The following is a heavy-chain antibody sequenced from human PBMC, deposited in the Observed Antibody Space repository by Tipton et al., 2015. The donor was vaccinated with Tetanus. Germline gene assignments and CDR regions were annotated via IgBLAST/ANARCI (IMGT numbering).Heavy chain of an antibody. CDR2: ISYDGSNK. D-gene: IGHD6-6*01. Sequence: SLRLSCAASGFTFSSYAMHWVRQAPGKGLEWVAVISYDGSNKYYADSVKGRFTISRDNSKNTLYLQMNSLRAEDTAVYYCARDSIFRFWGGLYSSSSDYYYYYGMGVWGQGTTVTVSS. CDR3: ARDSIFRFWGGLYSSSSDYYYYYGMGV. CDR1: GFTFSSYA. V-gene: IGHV3-30-3*01. J-gene: IGHJ6*02.